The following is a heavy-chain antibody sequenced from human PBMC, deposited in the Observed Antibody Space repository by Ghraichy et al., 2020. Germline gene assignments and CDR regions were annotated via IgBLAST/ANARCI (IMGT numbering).Heavy chain of an antibody. CDR2: IYYSGST. V-gene: IGHV4-39*01. CDR1: GGSISSSSYY. CDR3: ARLITTELTKYYDFWAPLTRFDP. D-gene: IGHD3-3*01. Sequence: SETLSLTCTVSGGSISSSSYYWGWIRQPPGKGLEWIGSIYYSGSTYYNPSLKSRVTISVDTSKNQFSLKLSSVTAADTAVYYCARLITTELTKYYDFWAPLTRFDPWGQGTLVTAPS. J-gene: IGHJ5*02.